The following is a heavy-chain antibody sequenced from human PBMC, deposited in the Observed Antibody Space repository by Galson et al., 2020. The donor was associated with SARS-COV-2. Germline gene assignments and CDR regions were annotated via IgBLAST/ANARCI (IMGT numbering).Heavy chain of an antibody. CDR2: IYYSGGT. J-gene: IGHJ5*02. Sequence: SQTPPLTCSVSGGSMSKYPWSWIRQSPGKGLEWIGNIYYSGGTKYNPSLKSRVSMSVDTSENQFSLKLNSVTAADTAVYYCARVGGNDGWKWFDPWGQGALVTVSS. CDR3: ARVGGNDGWKWFDP. D-gene: IGHD1-1*01. V-gene: IGHV4-59*01. CDR1: GGSMSKYP.